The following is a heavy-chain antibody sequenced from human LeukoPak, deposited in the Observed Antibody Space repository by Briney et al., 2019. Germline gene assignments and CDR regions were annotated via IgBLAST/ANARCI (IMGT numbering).Heavy chain of an antibody. D-gene: IGHD6-13*01. CDR1: GGSISSYY. Sequence: SETLSLTCTVSGGSISSYYWSRIRQPPGKGLEWIGYIYTSGSTNYNPSLKSRVTISVDTSKNQFSLKLSSVTAADTAVYYCARRMVAAAATGAFDIWGQGTMVTVSS. V-gene: IGHV4-4*09. CDR3: ARRMVAAAATGAFDI. CDR2: IYTSGST. J-gene: IGHJ3*02.